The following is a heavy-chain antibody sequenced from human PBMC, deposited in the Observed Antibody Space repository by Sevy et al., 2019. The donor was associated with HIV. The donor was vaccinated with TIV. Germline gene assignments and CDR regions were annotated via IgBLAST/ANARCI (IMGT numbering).Heavy chain of an antibody. Sequence: SETLSLTCSVSAGSIGSDDYSWSWIRQPPGKGLEWIGDIHHSRSTYYNPSLKSRVSISVDRSKNQYSLKLTSVTAADTAVYYCARTSYGDPHWYFDLWGRGTLVTVSS. CDR2: IHHSRST. V-gene: IGHV4-30-2*01. D-gene: IGHD4-17*01. CDR3: ARTSYGDPHWYFDL. J-gene: IGHJ2*01. CDR1: AGSIGSDDYS.